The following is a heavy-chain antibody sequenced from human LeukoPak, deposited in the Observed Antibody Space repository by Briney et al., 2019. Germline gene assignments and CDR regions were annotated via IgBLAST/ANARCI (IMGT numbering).Heavy chain of an antibody. Sequence: SETLSLTCTVSGGSVSSGSYHWCWMRQPPGKGLEYIGYVSDDGSTNYNPSLKSRVTISVDTSKNQFFLKLTSVTAADTAVYYCARDIIRSDGYNYDSWGQGSLVTVSS. V-gene: IGHV4-61*01. CDR2: VSDDGST. D-gene: IGHD5-24*01. J-gene: IGHJ5*01. CDR1: GGSVSSGSYH. CDR3: ARDIIRSDGYNYDS.